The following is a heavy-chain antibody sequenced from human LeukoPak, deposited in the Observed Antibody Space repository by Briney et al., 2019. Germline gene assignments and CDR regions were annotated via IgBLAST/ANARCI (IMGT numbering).Heavy chain of an antibody. CDR1: GYTFTSYY. CDR3: ARDSRAIYCSGGSCSPRYIDY. J-gene: IGHJ4*02. D-gene: IGHD2-15*01. V-gene: IGHV1-46*01. CDR2: INPSGGST. Sequence: ASVKVSCKASGYTFTSYYMHWVRQAPRQGLEWMGIINPSGGSTSYAQKFQGRVTMTRDTSTSTVYMELSSLRSEDTAVYYCARDSRAIYCSGGSCSPRYIDYWGQGTLVTVSS.